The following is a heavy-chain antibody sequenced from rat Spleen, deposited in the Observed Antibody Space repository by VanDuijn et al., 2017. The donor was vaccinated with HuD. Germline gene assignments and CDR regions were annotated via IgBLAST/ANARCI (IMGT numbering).Heavy chain of an antibody. Sequence: EVQLVESGGGFVQPGRSLKLSCAASGFTFSDYNMAWVRQAPTKGLEWVASISYDGGSTYYRDSVKGRFTISRDNAKSTLYLQMESLRSEDTATYYCAKDYWYFDFWGPGTMVTVSS. CDR3: AKDYWYFDF. J-gene: IGHJ1*01. V-gene: IGHV5-20*01. CDR2: ISYDGGST. CDR1: GFTFSDYN.